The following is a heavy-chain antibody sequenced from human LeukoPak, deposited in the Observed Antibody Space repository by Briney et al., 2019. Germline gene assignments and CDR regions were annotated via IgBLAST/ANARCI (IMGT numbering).Heavy chain of an antibody. CDR2: IYYSGST. J-gene: IGHJ4*02. CDR3: AKGPRDSGYDSYYFDY. V-gene: IGHV4-30-4*01. Sequence: SETLCLTCTVSGGSISSGDYYWSWIRQPPVKGLEWIGYIYYSGSTYYNPSLKSRVTISVDTSKNQFSLKLSSVTAADTAVYYCAKGPRDSGYDSYYFDYWGQGTLVTVSS. D-gene: IGHD5-12*01. CDR1: GGSISSGDYY.